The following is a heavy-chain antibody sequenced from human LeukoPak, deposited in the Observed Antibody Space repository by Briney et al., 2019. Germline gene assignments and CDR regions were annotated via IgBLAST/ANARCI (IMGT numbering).Heavy chain of an antibody. CDR3: AKASVVVAATSPGRDY. CDR1: GFTVSNNY. J-gene: IGHJ4*02. D-gene: IGHD2-15*01. Sequence: PGGSLRLSCVVSGFTVSNNYMSWVRQAPGKGLEWVSVISGSGGSTHHADSVKGRFIISRDNSKNTLYLQMNSLRAEDTAVYYCAKASVVVAATSPGRDYWGQGTLVTVSS. V-gene: IGHV3-23*01. CDR2: ISGSGGST.